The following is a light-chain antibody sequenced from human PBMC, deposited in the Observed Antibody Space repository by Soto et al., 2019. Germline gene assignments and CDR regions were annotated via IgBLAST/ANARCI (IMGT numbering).Light chain of an antibody. CDR3: ISYADTDYV. CDR1: SSDVGGYNY. Sequence: QSVLTQPPSASGPPGQSVTISCTGTSSDVGGYNYVSWYQQHPGKAPKLMIYEVTKRPSGVPDRFSGSKSGNTASLTVSGLQAEDEADYYCISYADTDYVFGTGTKVTV. CDR2: EVT. J-gene: IGLJ1*01. V-gene: IGLV2-8*01.